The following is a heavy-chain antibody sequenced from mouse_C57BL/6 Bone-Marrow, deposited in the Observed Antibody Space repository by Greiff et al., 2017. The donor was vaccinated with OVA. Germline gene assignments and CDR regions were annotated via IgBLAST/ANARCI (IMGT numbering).Heavy chain of an antibody. CDR3: ARGGTGNYFDY. CDR2: ISNLAYSI. CDR1: GFTFSDYG. D-gene: IGHD4-1*01. J-gene: IGHJ2*01. V-gene: IGHV5-15*01. Sequence: EVQLVESGGGLVQPGGSLQLSCAASGFTFSDYGMAWVRQAPRKGPEWVAFISNLAYSIYYADTVTGRFTISRENAKNTLYLEMSSLRSEDTAMYYCARGGTGNYFDYWGQGTTLTVSS.